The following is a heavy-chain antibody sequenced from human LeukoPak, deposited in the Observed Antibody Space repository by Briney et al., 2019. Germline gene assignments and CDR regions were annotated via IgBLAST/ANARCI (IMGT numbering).Heavy chain of an antibody. CDR2: IIPIFGTA. J-gene: IGHJ4*02. D-gene: IGHD3-3*01. CDR1: GGTFSSYA. V-gene: IGHV1-69*13. Sequence: SVKVSCKASGGTFSSYAISWVRQAPGQGLEWMGGIIPIFGTANYAQKFQGRVTVTADESTSTAYMELSSLRSEDTAVYYCARGSFTYYDFWSGYSYFDYWGQGTLVTVSS. CDR3: ARGSFTYYDFWSGYSYFDY.